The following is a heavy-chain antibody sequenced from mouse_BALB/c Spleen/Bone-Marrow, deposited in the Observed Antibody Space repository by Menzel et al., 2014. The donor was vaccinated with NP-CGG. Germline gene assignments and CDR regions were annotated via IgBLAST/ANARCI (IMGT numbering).Heavy chain of an antibody. J-gene: IGHJ2*01. D-gene: IGHD1-1*01. CDR3: AREGTYYAYFDY. Sequence: QVQLQQPAAELARPGASVKLSCKASGYIFTSYTIQWIEQRPGQGLEWIGYINPSIGYTEYNQKFKDKTTLTADTSSSTTYMQLSSPTSEDSAVYYCAREGTYYAYFDYWGQGTTLTVSS. CDR2: INPSIGYT. V-gene: IGHV1-4*02. CDR1: GYIFTSYT.